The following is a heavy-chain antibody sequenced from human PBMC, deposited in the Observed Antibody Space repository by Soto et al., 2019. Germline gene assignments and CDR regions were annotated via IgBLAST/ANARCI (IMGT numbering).Heavy chain of an antibody. CDR1: GGTFSSYA. CDR2: IIPIFGTA. CDR3: ARDPDEYPAAGTPNDY. D-gene: IGHD6-13*01. V-gene: IGHV1-69*13. Sequence: GASVKVSCKASGGTFSSYAISWVRQAPGQGLEWMGGIIPIFGTANYAQKFQGRVTITADESTSTAYMELSSLRSEDTAVYYCARDPDEYPAAGTPNDYWGQGTLVTVPS. J-gene: IGHJ4*02.